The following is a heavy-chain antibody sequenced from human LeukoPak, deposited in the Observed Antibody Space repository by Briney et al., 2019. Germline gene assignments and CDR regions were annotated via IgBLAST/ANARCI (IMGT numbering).Heavy chain of an antibody. CDR1: GGSISSGGYY. CDR3: ARDRDDYVWGSYRYFDY. Sequence: PSETLSLTCAVSGGSISSGGYYWSWIRQPPGKGLEWIGYIYHSGSTYYNPSLKSRVTLSVDRSKNQFSLKLSSVTAADTAAYYCARDRDDYVWGSYRYFDYWGQGTLVTVSS. V-gene: IGHV4-30-2*01. CDR2: IYHSGST. D-gene: IGHD3-16*02. J-gene: IGHJ4*02.